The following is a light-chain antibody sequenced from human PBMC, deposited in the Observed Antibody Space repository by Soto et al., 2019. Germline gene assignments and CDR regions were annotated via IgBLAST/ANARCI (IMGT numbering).Light chain of an antibody. CDR3: QQRNDWWT. CDR1: QSVSSSY. J-gene: IGKJ1*01. V-gene: IGKV3D-20*02. CDR2: DTS. Sequence: ETVVTQSPGTLSLSPGERVTLSCWASQSVSSSYLAWYLQRPGQAPRLLIYDTSTRATGIPARFSGRGSGTDFTLTISSLEPEDSAVYYCQQRNDWWTFRPVTKVDIK.